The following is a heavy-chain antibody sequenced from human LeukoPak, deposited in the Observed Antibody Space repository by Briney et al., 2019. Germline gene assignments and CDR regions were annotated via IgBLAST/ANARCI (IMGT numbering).Heavy chain of an antibody. Sequence: ASVKVSCKVSGYTLTELSMHWVRQAPGKGLEWMGGFDPEDGETICAQKFQGRVTMTEDTSTDTAYMELSSLRSEDTAVYYCATGQGYSSGWVFDYWGQGTLVTVSS. D-gene: IGHD6-19*01. CDR1: GYTLTELS. V-gene: IGHV1-24*01. CDR3: ATGQGYSSGWVFDY. CDR2: FDPEDGET. J-gene: IGHJ4*02.